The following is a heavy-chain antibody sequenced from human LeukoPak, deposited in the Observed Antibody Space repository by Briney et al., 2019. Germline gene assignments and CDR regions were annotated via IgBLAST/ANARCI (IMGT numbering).Heavy chain of an antibody. Sequence: GGSLRLSCAASAFSLNAYNMNWVRQAPGKGLEWVSSISYTGTYIYYADSVKGRFTISRDNAKNSLYLQMNSLRAEDTAVYYCARENAGGYMDVWGKGTTVTVSS. CDR1: AFSLNAYN. J-gene: IGHJ6*03. D-gene: IGHD1-1*01. CDR3: ARENAGGYMDV. CDR2: ISYTGTYI. V-gene: IGHV3-21*01.